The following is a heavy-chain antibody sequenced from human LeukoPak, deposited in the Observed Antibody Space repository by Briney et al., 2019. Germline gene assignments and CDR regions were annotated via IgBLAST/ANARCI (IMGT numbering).Heavy chain of an antibody. Sequence: SQTLSLTCTVSGGSISSGGYYWSWIRQHPGKGLEWIGYIYYSGSTYYNPSLKSRVTISVDTSKNQFSLKLSSVTAADTAVYYCARGPFSPYYYDSSGYYYFDYWGQGTLVTVSS. J-gene: IGHJ4*02. CDR3: ARGPFSPYYYDSSGYYYFDY. V-gene: IGHV4-31*03. CDR1: GGSISSGGYY. CDR2: IYYSGST. D-gene: IGHD3-22*01.